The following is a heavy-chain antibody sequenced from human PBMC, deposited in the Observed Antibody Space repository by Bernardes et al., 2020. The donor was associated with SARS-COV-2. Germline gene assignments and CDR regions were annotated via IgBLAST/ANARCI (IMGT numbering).Heavy chain of an antibody. V-gene: IGHV1-2*02. CDR1: GYTFTAYY. CDR3: ARDSSSSSSYYYYGMDV. D-gene: IGHD6-6*01. CDR2: INPNSGGT. J-gene: IGHJ6*02. Sequence: ASVKVSCKTSGYTFTAYYMHWVRQAPGQGLEWMGWINPNSGGTNYAQKFQGRVTMTRDTSISTAYMELSRLRSDDTAVYYCARDSSSSSSYYYYGMDVWGQGTTVTVSS.